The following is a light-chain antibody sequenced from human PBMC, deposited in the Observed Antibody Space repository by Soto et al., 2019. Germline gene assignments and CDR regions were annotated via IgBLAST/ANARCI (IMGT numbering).Light chain of an antibody. J-gene: IGKJ4*01. CDR1: QRVTYN. CDR3: QQYKNWPPLT. Sequence: EIVMTQSPATLSVSPGETATLSCRASQRVTYNLAWYQQKPGQGPRLLIYGAFTRATGIPARFSGSGSGTEFTLTISSLQSEDFAVYYCQQYKNWPPLTFGGGKKVEIK. V-gene: IGKV3-15*01. CDR2: GAF.